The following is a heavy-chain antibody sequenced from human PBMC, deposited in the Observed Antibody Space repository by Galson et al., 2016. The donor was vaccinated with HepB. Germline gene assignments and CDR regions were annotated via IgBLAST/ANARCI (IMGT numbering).Heavy chain of an antibody. J-gene: IGHJ4*01. V-gene: IGHV3-7*03. CDR1: GFTFSHYW. CDR3: ATMYSYDSSGYYLRNFVGY. D-gene: IGHD3-22*01. Sequence: SLRLSCAASGFTFSHYWMTWVRQAPGKGLEWVANIKQFGSEKYYVDSVKGRFTISRDNAKNSLYLQTNSLRAEDTAVYYCATMYSYDSSGYYLRNFVGYWG. CDR2: IKQFGSEK.